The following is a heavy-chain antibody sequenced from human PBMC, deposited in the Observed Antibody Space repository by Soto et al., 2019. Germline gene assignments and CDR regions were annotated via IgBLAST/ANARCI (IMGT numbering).Heavy chain of an antibody. CDR2: ISYDGSNK. D-gene: IGHD2-15*01. J-gene: IGHJ4*02. CDR3: VGGFVVVVAATIPFDY. V-gene: IGHV3-30-3*01. CDR1: GFTFSSYA. Sequence: GGSLRLSCAASGFTFSSYAMHWVRQAPGKGLEWVAVISYDGSNKYYADSVKGRFTISRDNSKNTLYLQMNSLRAEDTAVYYCVGGFVVVVAATIPFDYWGQGTLVTVSS.